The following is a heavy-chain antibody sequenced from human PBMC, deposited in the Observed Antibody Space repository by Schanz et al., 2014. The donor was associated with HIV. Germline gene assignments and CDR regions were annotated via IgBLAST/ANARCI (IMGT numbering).Heavy chain of an antibody. J-gene: IGHJ6*02. CDR3: ARDWRPNYDFGSGSIGVIGMDV. CDR2: IWYDGSNK. CDR1: GFTFSSYG. D-gene: IGHD3-3*01. V-gene: IGHV3-33*01. Sequence: QVQLVESGGGVVQPGRSLRLSCAASGFTFSSYGMHWVRQAPGKGLEWVAVIWYDGSNKYYADSVKGRFTISRDNSKNTLYLQMNSLRAEDTAVYYCARDWRPNYDFGSGSIGVIGMDVWGQGTTVTVSS.